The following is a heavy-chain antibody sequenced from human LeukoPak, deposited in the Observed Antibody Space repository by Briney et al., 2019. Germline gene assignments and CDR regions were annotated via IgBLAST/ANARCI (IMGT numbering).Heavy chain of an antibody. CDR2: INTDGFST. D-gene: IGHD2-15*01. CDR3: AREEGGDY. CDR1: GFISSSYW. V-gene: IGHV3-74*01. Sequence: GGSLRLSCAASGFISSSYWMHWVRQPPGKGLVYIACINTDGFSTNYADSVRGRFTISRDNARNSLYLQMNSLRVEDTAIYYCAREEGGDYWGQGTLVTVSS. J-gene: IGHJ4*02.